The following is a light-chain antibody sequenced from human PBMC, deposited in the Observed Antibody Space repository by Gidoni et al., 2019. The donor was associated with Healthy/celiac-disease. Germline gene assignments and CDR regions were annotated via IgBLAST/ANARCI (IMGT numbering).Light chain of an antibody. CDR3: QQYNSFPFT. CDR1: QSVSSS. V-gene: IGKV3-15*01. CDR2: AAS. Sequence: DIEMTQSPATLSASAGERVTITCRASQSVSSSLAWYQQKPGKAPKLLIYAASSWATGVPSRFSGSGSGTDFTLTISSLQSEDFAAYYCQQYNSFPFTFGQGTKVDIK. J-gene: IGKJ2*01.